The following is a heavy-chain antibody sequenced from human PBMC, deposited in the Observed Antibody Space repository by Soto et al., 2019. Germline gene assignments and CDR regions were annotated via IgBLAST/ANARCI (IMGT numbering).Heavy chain of an antibody. Sequence: ASVKVSCKASGYTFTSYAMHWVRQAPGQRLEWMGWINAGNGNTKYSQKFQGRVTITRDTSASTAYMELSSLRSEDTAVYYCARDAPLACSGGSCYYTDPFDIWGQGTMVTV. CDR1: GYTFTSYA. CDR3: ARDAPLACSGGSCYYTDPFDI. J-gene: IGHJ3*02. CDR2: INAGNGNT. V-gene: IGHV1-3*01. D-gene: IGHD2-15*01.